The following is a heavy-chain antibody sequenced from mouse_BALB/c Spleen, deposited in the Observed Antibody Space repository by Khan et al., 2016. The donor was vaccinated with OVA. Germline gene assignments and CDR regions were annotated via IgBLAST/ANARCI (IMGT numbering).Heavy chain of an antibody. Sequence: EVQLQQSGPDLVKPSQSLSLTCTVTGYSITSGYSWHWIRQFPGNKLEWMGYIHYSGTTNYNPSLKSRITSTRDTSKDQFILQLNSVTTEDTATYYCARSGTTLIAYWYFDVWGAGTTVTVSS. J-gene: IGHJ1*01. D-gene: IGHD1-1*01. CDR1: GYSITSGYS. CDR2: IHYSGTT. V-gene: IGHV3-1*02. CDR3: ARSGTTLIAYWYFDV.